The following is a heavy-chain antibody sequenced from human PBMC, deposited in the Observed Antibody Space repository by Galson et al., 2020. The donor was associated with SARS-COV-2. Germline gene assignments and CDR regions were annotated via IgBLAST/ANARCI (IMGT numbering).Heavy chain of an antibody. Sequence: TGGSLRLSCAASGFSFSTYSMNWVRQAPGKGLEWVAIISFDGTTEYEDSVKGRFTISRDTSKNTLFLQMNTLRPEDTAVYYCAREGPDYDSSYFDNWGRGTLVIVSS. CDR1: GFSFSTYS. CDR2: ISFDGTTE. V-gene: IGHV3-30*03. J-gene: IGHJ4*01. CDR3: AREGPDYDSSYFDN. D-gene: IGHD3-22*01.